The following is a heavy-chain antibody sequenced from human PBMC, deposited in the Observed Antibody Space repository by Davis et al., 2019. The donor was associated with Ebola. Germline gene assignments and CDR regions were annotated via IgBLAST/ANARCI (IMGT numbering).Heavy chain of an antibody. Sequence: MPSETLSLTCAVSGGSITSSNWWSWVRQPPGKGLEWIGELYHIGRTNYNPSLKSRVTISVDKSKNQFSLRLSSVTAADTAVYYCAREYCSSITCLNWFDPWGQGTLVTVSS. CDR1: GGSITSSNW. V-gene: IGHV4-4*02. J-gene: IGHJ5*02. D-gene: IGHD2-2*01. CDR2: LYHIGRT. CDR3: AREYCSSITCLNWFDP.